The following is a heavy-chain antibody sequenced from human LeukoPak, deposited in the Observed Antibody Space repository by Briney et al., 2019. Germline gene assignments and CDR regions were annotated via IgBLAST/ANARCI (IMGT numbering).Heavy chain of an antibody. CDR3: ARAYYYGSGSYYDPLYYYYYMDV. Sequence: SETLSLTCTVSGGSISSYYWSWIRQPPGKGLEWIGYIYYSGSTNYNPSLKSRVTISVDTSKNLFSLKLSSVTAADTAVYYCARAYYYGSGSYYDPLYYYYYMDVWGKGTTVTISS. CDR1: GGSISSYY. D-gene: IGHD3-10*01. CDR2: IYYSGST. V-gene: IGHV4-59*01. J-gene: IGHJ6*03.